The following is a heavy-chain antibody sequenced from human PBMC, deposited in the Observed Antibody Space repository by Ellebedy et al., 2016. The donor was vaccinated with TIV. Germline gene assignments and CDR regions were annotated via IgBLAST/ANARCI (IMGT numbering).Heavy chain of an antibody. Sequence: SETLSLTXPISGGSFRDYYWSWIRQPPGQRLEWIGYIYKSGSTDYNPSLKSRVTFSIDTSENQFSLHLSSVTAADTAVYYCARRPGWYFDLWGRGTPVTVSS. V-gene: IGHV4-59*08. CDR1: GGSFRDYY. CDR3: ARRPGWYFDL. J-gene: IGHJ2*01. CDR2: IYKSGST.